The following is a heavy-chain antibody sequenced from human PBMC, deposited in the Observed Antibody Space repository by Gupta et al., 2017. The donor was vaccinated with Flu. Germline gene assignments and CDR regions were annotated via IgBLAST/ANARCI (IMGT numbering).Heavy chain of an antibody. D-gene: IGHD6-6*01. V-gene: IGHV3-48*03. Sequence: EVQLVESGGGLVQPGGSLRLSCAASGFTCSSYEMIWVRQAPGKGLEWVSYISSSGSTIYYADSVKGRFTISRDNAKNSLYLQMNSLRAEDTAVYYCARVFLVGSSLGGNWFDPWGQGTLVTVSS. CDR3: ARVFLVGSSLGGNWFDP. J-gene: IGHJ5*02. CDR1: GFTCSSYE. CDR2: ISSSGSTI.